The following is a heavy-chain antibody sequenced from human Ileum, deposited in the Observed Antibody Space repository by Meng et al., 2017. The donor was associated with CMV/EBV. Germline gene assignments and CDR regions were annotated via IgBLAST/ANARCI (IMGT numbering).Heavy chain of an antibody. J-gene: IGHJ4*02. V-gene: IGHV4-30-4*01. CDR3: AGSWGYYSDY. CDR2: IYNSGTT. D-gene: IGHD3-22*01. CDR1: GGSSSRGGYY. Sequence: LTGAASGGSSSRGGYYWSWIRQPPGKGLEWIGLIYNSGTTYYTASLRSRLNISIDTSKNQLSLRLSSVTAADTAVYFCAGSWGYYSDYWGLGTLVTVSS.